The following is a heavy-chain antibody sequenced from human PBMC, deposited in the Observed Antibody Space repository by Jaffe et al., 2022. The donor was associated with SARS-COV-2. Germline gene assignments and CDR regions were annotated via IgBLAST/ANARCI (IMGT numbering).Heavy chain of an antibody. J-gene: IGHJ2*01. CDR3: ARSGNTYDYNLRSHWYLDL. V-gene: IGHV5-51*01. D-gene: IGHD3-16*01. CDR1: GYSFTTYW. Sequence: EVQLVQSGAEVKKPGESLKISCEASGYSFTTYWIAWVRQMPGKGLEWMGIIYPGDSDTRYSPSFQGQVTISADKSISTAYLQWSSLRASDTAMYYCARSGNTYDYNLRSHWYLDLWGRGTLVTVSS. CDR2: IYPGDSDT.